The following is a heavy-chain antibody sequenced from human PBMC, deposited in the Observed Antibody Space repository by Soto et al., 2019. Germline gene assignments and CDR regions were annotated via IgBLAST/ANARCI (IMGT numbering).Heavy chain of an antibody. D-gene: IGHD4-17*01. V-gene: IGHV4-59*08. CDR2: VYYTGDT. CDR3: VRQGIDYLHGLVDV. Sequence: QVQLQQSGPRLVKPSETLSLTCTVSSGXXXXXXXXXXXXXXXXXXXWIGYVYYTGDTAYNPSLRSRVTISADTSTNDISLTLSSXXAXXTXXYXCVRQGIDYLHGLVDVWGQGTTVSVSS. CDR1: SGXXXXXX. J-gene: IGHJ6*02.